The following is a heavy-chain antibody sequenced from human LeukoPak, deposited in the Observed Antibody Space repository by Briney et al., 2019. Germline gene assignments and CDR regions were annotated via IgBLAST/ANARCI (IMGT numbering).Heavy chain of an antibody. V-gene: IGHV3-23*01. CDR1: GFTFSSYA. Sequence: GGSLRLSCAASGFTFSSYAMSWVRQAPGKGLEWVSAISGSGGSTYYADSVKGRFTISRDNSKNSLSLQMSSLRAEDTAVYYCARGRGYNYGPPDYWGQGTLVTVSA. J-gene: IGHJ4*02. D-gene: IGHD5-18*01. CDR2: ISGSGGST. CDR3: ARGRGYNYGPPDY.